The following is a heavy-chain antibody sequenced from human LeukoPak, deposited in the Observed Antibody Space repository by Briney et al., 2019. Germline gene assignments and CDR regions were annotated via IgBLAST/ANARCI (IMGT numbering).Heavy chain of an antibody. Sequence: SVKVSCKASGGTFSSYAISWVRQAPGQGLEWMGRIIPIFGIANYAQKFQGIVTITADKSTSTAYMELSSLRSEDTAVYYCARSPCSSTSCYTFGYYYGMDVWGQGTTVTVSS. J-gene: IGHJ6*02. V-gene: IGHV1-69*04. CDR3: ARSPCSSTSCYTFGYYYGMDV. CDR1: GGTFSSYA. D-gene: IGHD2-2*02. CDR2: IIPIFGIA.